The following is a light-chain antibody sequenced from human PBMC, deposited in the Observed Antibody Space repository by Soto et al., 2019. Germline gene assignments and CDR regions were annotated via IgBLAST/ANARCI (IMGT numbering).Light chain of an antibody. J-gene: IGLJ2*01. Sequence: QPVLTQPPSASGTPGQRVTISCSGSSSNIGSNTVNWYQLLPQRAPKLLIYSDNQRPSGVPDRFSGSKSGTSASLAISGLQSEDESEYYCAAWDDSLNTYVVFGGGTQLTVL. V-gene: IGLV1-44*01. CDR3: AAWDDSLNTYVV. CDR2: SDN. CDR1: SSNIGSNT.